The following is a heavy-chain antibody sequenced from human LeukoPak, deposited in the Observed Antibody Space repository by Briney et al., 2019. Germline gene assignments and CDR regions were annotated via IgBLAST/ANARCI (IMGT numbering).Heavy chain of an antibody. J-gene: IGHJ4*02. Sequence: GASVRVSCKASGYTFTKYGISWVRQAPGQGLEWMGWISGYNGNTNYAQKFQGRVTMTTDTSTSTVYMELRSLRSDDTAMYYCARVRDGYKIVYWGQGTLVTVSS. V-gene: IGHV1-18*01. D-gene: IGHD5-24*01. CDR2: ISGYNGNT. CDR3: ARVRDGYKIVY. CDR1: GYTFTKYG.